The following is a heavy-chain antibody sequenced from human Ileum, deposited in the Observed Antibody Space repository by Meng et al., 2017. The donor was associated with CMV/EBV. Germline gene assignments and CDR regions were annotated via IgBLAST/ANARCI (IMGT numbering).Heavy chain of an antibody. CDR3: ARTNYGDYNWFDP. J-gene: IGHJ5*02. Sequence: QVQLQESGPGLLKPSQTLSRTCTVSGGSISSGGFYWSWIRQHPGKGLEWIGYIYYSGSTYYNPSLRSRVAISIDTSKNQFSLKLTSVTAADTAVYFCARTNYGDYNWFDPWGQGTLVTVSS. D-gene: IGHD4-17*01. CDR1: GGSISSGGFY. V-gene: IGHV4-31*03. CDR2: IYYSGST.